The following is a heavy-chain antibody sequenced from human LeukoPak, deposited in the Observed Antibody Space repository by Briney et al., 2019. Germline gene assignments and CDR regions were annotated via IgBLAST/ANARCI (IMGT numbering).Heavy chain of an antibody. CDR2: ISSSSSYI. CDR1: GSTFGSYG. J-gene: IGHJ4*02. CDR3: ARDRRYDSSGYSG. V-gene: IGHV3-21*01. D-gene: IGHD3-22*01. Sequence: GGSLRLSCAASGSTFGSYGMNWVRQAPGKGLEWVSSISSSSSYIYYADSVKGRFTISRDNAKNSLYLQMNSLRAEDTAVYYCARDRRYDSSGYSGWGQGTLVTVSS.